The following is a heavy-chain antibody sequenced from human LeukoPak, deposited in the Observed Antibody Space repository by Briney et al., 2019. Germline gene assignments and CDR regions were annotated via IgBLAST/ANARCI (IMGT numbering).Heavy chain of an antibody. CDR2: ISAYNGNT. Sequence: ASVKISCETSGYTFTSYCISWVRQAPGQGLEWMGWISAYNGNTNYTQKLQGRFTITTDTSTSTDYTELRTLRSEHTAVYYCAREAITIFGVVRPQKTYGPHRFDPWGQGTLVTASS. J-gene: IGHJ5*02. D-gene: IGHD3-3*01. CDR1: GYTFTSYC. V-gene: IGHV1-18*01. CDR3: AREAITIFGVVRPQKTYGPHRFDP.